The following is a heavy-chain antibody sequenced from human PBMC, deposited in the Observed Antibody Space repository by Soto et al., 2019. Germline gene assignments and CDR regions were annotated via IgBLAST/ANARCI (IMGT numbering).Heavy chain of an antibody. J-gene: IGHJ4*02. V-gene: IGHV4-59*01. D-gene: IGHD6-19*01. CDR2: IYYSGST. CDR1: GGSISSYY. CDR3: ARGKSSGWYVVDY. Sequence: SETLSLTCTVSGGSISSYYWSWIRQPPGKGLEWIGYIYYSGSTNYNPSLKSRVTISVDTSKNQFSLKLSSVTAADTAVYYCARGKSSGWYVVDYWGQGTLVTSPQ.